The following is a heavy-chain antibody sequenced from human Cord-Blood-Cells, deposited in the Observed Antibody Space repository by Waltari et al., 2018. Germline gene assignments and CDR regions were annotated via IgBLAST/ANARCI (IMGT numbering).Heavy chain of an antibody. CDR1: GGSFSGYY. CDR3: ARRSGWYHAEYFQH. J-gene: IGHJ1*01. D-gene: IGHD6-19*01. V-gene: IGHV4-34*01. Sequence: QVQLQQSGAGLLKPSETLSLTCAVYGGSFSGYYWSWIRQPPGKGLEWIGEINHSGSTNYNPSLKSRVTISVDTSKNQFSLKLSSVTAADTAVYYCARRSGWYHAEYFQHWGQGTLVTVSS. CDR2: INHSGST.